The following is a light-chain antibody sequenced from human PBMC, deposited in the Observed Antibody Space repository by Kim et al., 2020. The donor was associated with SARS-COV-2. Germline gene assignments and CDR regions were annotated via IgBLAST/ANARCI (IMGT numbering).Light chain of an antibody. Sequence: RGERDTHPWRAGQIVSRLLAWYPQKPGQAPRLLIYATSTRATGIPARFSGRGAGTEFTPTLSRLQSEDFAVYFCQQYNNWPLMYTVGQRTQVDIK. J-gene: IGKJ2*01. CDR3: QQYNNWPLMYT. CDR2: ATS. CDR1: QIVSRL. V-gene: IGKV3-15*01.